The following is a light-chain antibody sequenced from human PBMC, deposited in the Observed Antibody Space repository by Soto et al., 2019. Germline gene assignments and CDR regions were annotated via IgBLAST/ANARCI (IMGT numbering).Light chain of an antibody. J-gene: IGLJ2*01. CDR3: CSYAGSSTWV. V-gene: IGLV2-23*01. CDR2: EGS. Sequence: QSALTQPASVSRSPGQSTTISCTGTSSDVGSYNLVSWYQQHPGKAPKLMIYEGSKRPSGVSNRFSGSKSGNTASLTISGLQAEDEADYYCCSYAGSSTWVFGGGTKVTVL. CDR1: SSDVGSYNL.